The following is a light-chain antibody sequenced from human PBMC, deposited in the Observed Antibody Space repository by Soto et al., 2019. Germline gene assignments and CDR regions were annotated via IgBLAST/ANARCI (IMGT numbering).Light chain of an antibody. CDR3: HQYKSYPWT. V-gene: IGKV1-5*01. J-gene: IGKJ1*01. CDR2: DAS. CDR1: ESLIGW. Sequence: DIQLTQSPSTLSASVGDTVAISCRATESLIGWLAWYQQRPGSAPKLLIYDASSLEGGVPSRFTGDGSGTEFSLTIASLQPDDFGSYYCHQYKSYPWTFAQGTKVDLK.